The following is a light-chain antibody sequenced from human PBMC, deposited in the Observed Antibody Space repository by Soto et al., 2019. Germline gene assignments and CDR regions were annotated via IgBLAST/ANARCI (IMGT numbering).Light chain of an antibody. J-gene: IGLJ3*02. CDR1: TGPVTSRHY. CDR3: SLSYGGVRV. V-gene: IGLV7-46*01. CDR2: DTS. Sequence: QAVVTQAPSLTVSPGGTVTLTCASSTGPVTSRHYPYWFQQKPGQAPRALIYDTSNKHPWDPARFSGSLLGGTPALILSGAQPEDEADYCCSLSYGGVRVFGGGTKVTVL.